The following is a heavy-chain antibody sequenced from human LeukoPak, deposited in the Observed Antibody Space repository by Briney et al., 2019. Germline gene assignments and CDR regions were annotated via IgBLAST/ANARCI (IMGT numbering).Heavy chain of an antibody. J-gene: IGHJ4*02. V-gene: IGHV3-23*01. D-gene: IGHD3-10*01. CDR2: ISGSGGST. CDR1: GFTFSSYA. CDR3: AKDGDYYYGSGSYYDY. Sequence: GGSLRLSCAASGFTFSSYAMSWVRQAPGKGLEWVSVISGSGGSTYYADSVKGRFNTSRDNSKNTLHLQMNSLRAEDTAVYYCAKDGDYYYGSGSYYDYWGQGTLVTVSS.